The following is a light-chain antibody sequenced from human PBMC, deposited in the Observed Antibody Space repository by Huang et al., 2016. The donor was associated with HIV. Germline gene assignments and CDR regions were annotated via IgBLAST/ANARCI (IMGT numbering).Light chain of an antibody. V-gene: IGKV1-6*01. CDR1: QGITDD. CDR2: GA. J-gene: IGKJ1*01. CDR3: LQDHNYPRT. Sequence: AIQMTQSPSSLSASVGDRVTITCRASQGITDDLAWYQQKPGKAPKLLISGASRFSGSGSGTDFTLTISSLQPEDYATYYCLQDHNYPRTFDQGTKVEI.